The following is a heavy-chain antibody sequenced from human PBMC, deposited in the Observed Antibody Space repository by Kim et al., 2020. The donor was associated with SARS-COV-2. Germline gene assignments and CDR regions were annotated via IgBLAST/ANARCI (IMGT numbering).Heavy chain of an antibody. CDR2: ISGSGGST. Sequence: GGSLRLSCAASGFTFSSYAMSWVRQAPGKGLEWVSAISGSGGSTYYADSVKGRFTISRDNSKNTLYLQMNSLRAEDTAVYYCAKVTPPVLLWFGDFENYFDYWGQGTLVTVSS. CDR1: GFTFSSYA. CDR3: AKVTPPVLLWFGDFENYFDY. V-gene: IGHV3-23*01. J-gene: IGHJ4*02. D-gene: IGHD3-10*01.